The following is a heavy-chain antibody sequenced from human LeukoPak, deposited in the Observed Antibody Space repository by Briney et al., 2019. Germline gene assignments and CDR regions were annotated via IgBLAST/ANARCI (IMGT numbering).Heavy chain of an antibody. Sequence: PGGSLRLSCAASGFTFSSYAMSWVRQAPGKGLEWVANIKQDGSEKYYVDSVKGRFTISRDNAKNSLYLQMNSLRAEVTAVYYCARASSSWPRFDYWGQGTLVTVSS. D-gene: IGHD6-13*01. CDR1: GFTFSSYA. V-gene: IGHV3-7*01. J-gene: IGHJ4*02. CDR3: ARASSSWPRFDY. CDR2: IKQDGSEK.